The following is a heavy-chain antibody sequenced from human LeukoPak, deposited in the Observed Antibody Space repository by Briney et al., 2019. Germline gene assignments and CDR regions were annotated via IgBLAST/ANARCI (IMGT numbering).Heavy chain of an antibody. CDR1: GFTLSNAW. CDR2: IKSKTDGGTT. CDR3: VPSRVWIEGYFDY. J-gene: IGHJ4*02. V-gene: IGHV3-15*01. D-gene: IGHD6-19*01. Sequence: GGSLRLSRAASGFTLSNAWMSWVRQAAGRGLEWVGRIKSKTDGGTTDYAAPVKGRFTISRDDSKNTLYLQMNSLKAEDTAVYYCVPSRVWIEGYFDYWGQGTLVTVSS.